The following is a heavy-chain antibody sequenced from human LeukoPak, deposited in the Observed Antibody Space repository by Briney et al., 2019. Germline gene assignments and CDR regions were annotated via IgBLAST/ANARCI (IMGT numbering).Heavy chain of an antibody. CDR1: GGTLSSYA. V-gene: IGHV1-69*13. J-gene: IGHJ6*03. CDR2: TFPIFGTE. CDR3: ATPGKAITIFGVVNNYYYYMDV. Sequence: SVKDSSKASGGTLSSYAISWVRPPLGQGREWMGLTFPIFGTENYAQKFQGRGTITADESTSTAYMELSSLRSEDTAVYYCATPGKAITIFGVVNNYYYYMDVWGKGTTVTVSS. D-gene: IGHD3-3*01.